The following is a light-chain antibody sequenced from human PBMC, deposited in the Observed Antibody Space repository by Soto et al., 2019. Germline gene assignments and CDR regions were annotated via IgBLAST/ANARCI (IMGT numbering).Light chain of an antibody. CDR1: QTVSGY. V-gene: IGKV1-39*01. CDR3: QQTFSARWT. CDR2: AAS. J-gene: IGKJ1*01. Sequence: DIQMTQSPSSLSASVGDRVTLTCRASQTVSGYLNWYQQKPGKAPKLLIYAASTLQDGVPYRFSGTESGTDFSLTITNLQPEDFATYYCQQTFSARWTFGQGTKVEI.